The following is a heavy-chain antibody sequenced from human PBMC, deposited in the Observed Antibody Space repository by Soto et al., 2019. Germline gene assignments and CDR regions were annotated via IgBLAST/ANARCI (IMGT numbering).Heavy chain of an antibody. CDR3: ARASKRAPHYDILTGYYYDY. V-gene: IGHV1-18*01. CDR2: ISAYNANT. D-gene: IGHD3-9*01. CDR1: GYTFTSYG. Sequence: ASVKVSCKASGYTFTSYGISWVRQAPGQGLEWMGWISAYNANTNYAQKLQGGVIMTRDTSTSTAYMELRRLRSDDTAVYYCARASKRAPHYDILTGYYYDYWGQGTLVTVSS. J-gene: IGHJ4*02.